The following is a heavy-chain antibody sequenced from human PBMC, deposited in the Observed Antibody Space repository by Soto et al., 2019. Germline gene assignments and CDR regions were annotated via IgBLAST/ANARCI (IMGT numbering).Heavy chain of an antibody. CDR1: GYTFTSYA. Sequence: VKVSCKASGYTFTSYAMHWVRQAPGQRLEWMGWINAGNGNTKYSQKFQGRVTITRDTSASTAYMELSSLRSEDTAVYYCARRVAVATSDAFDIWGQGTMVTVSS. D-gene: IGHD6-19*01. CDR2: INAGNGNT. V-gene: IGHV1-3*01. CDR3: ARRVAVATSDAFDI. J-gene: IGHJ3*02.